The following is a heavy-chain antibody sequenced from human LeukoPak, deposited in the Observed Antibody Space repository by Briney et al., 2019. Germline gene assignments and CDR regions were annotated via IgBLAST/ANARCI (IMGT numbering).Heavy chain of an antibody. CDR3: ARGIVGDSVAFDY. CDR2: INPSGGST. J-gene: IGHJ4*02. CDR1: GYTFTTCN. D-gene: IGHD1-26*01. V-gene: IGHV1-46*01. Sequence: ASVKVSCKASGYTFTTCNVHWVRQAPGQGLEWMGIINPSGGSTTYPQNFQDRVTVTRDTSTSTVYMELSSLRPEDTAVYYCARGIVGDSVAFDYWGQGTLVTVSA.